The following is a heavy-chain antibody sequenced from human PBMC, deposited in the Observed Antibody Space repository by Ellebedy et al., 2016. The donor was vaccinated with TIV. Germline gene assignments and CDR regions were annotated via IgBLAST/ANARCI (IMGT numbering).Heavy chain of an antibody. CDR1: GFTFSSHA. CDR2: ISGSGGST. Sequence: GGSLRLSCAASGFTFSSHAMSWVRQAPGKGLEWVSVISGSGGSTFYADSVKGRFTISRASSKTTIYLQMNSLRAEDTAVYYCAKDLRKSYDILTRVHLDYWGQGTLVTVSS. CDR3: AKDLRKSYDILTRVHLDY. V-gene: IGHV3-23*01. D-gene: IGHD3-9*01. J-gene: IGHJ4*02.